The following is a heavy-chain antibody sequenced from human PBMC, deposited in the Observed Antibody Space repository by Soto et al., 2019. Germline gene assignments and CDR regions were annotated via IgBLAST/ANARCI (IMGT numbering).Heavy chain of an antibody. D-gene: IGHD3-3*01. CDR1: GYPVTAYY. CDR2: INPATGAA. V-gene: IGHV1-2*02. J-gene: IGHJ3*02. Sequence: QLHLVQSGAVVKKPGASVTVSCSASGYPVTAYYMHWVRQAPGRGLEWMGGINPATGAAKYTQTCQGGVTMTRDTSTSTGFMELSGLTSEDTAVFYCARGGGVGVAGSAAFDMWGQGTLVTVSS. CDR3: ARGGGVGVAGSAAFDM.